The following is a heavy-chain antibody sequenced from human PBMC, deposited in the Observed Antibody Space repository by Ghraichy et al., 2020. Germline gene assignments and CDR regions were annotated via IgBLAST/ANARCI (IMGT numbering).Heavy chain of an antibody. Sequence: GSLRLSCAVYGGSFSGYYWSWIRQPPGKGLEWIGEINHSGSTNYNPSLKSRVTISVDTSKNQFSLKLSSVTAADTAVYYCARVWHYYDSSGYYHYYYYMDVWGKGTTVTVSS. D-gene: IGHD3-22*01. J-gene: IGHJ6*03. CDR3: ARVWHYYDSSGYYHYYYYMDV. V-gene: IGHV4-34*01. CDR1: GGSFSGYY. CDR2: INHSGST.